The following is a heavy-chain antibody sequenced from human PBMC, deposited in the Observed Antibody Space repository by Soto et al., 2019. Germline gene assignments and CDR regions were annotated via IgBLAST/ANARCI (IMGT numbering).Heavy chain of an antibody. CDR2: ISGSGGST. Sequence: PGGSLRLSCAASGVTFSSYAMSWVRQAPGKGLAWVSAISGSGGSTYYADSVKGRFTISRDNSKNTLYLQMNSLRAEDTAVYYCAKDMTLYDFWSGYPPNPFDYWGQGTLVTVSS. J-gene: IGHJ4*02. D-gene: IGHD3-3*01. V-gene: IGHV3-23*01. CDR1: GVTFSSYA. CDR3: AKDMTLYDFWSGYPPNPFDY.